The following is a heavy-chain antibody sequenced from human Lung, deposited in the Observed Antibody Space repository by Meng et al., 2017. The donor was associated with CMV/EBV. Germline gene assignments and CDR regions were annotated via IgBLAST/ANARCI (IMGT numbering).Heavy chain of an antibody. CDR1: GFTFSSYS. J-gene: IGHJ4*02. CDR3: ARVYCSRGSCSFDF. CDR2: ISSNSKYI. D-gene: IGHD2-15*01. V-gene: IGHV3-21*01. Sequence: GGSXRLXCAASGFTFSSYSVNWVRQAPGKGLEWVSSISSNSKYIFYADSVKGRFTISRDNAKNALHLQMNSLRDEDTALYYCARVYCSRGSCSFDFWGQGTXVTVAS.